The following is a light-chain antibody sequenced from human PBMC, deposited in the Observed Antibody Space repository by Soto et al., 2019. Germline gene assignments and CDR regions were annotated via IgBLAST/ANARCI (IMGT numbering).Light chain of an antibody. V-gene: IGKV3-20*01. CDR3: QRYGTSLTWT. Sequence: EIVLTQSPGTLSLSPGERATLSCRASQSISSGYLAWYQQKPGQAPRLLIYGASSRATGIPDRFSGSGCETDFTLTISRLEPEDFAVYYCQRYGTSLTWTFGQGTKVEIK. CDR2: GAS. CDR1: QSISSGY. J-gene: IGKJ1*01.